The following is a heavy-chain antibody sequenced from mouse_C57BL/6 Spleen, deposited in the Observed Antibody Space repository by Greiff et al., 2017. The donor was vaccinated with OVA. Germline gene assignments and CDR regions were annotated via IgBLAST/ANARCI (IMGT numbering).Heavy chain of an antibody. CDR2: IDPSDSET. V-gene: IGHV1-52*01. Sequence: VQLQQSGAELVRPGSSVKLSCKASGYTFTSYWMHWVKQRPIQGLEWIGNIDPSDSETHYNQKFKDKATLTVDKSSSTAYMQLSSLTSEDSAVYYCAKGDGSSYGFAYWGQGTLVTVSA. CDR3: AKGDGSSYGFAY. J-gene: IGHJ3*01. D-gene: IGHD1-1*01. CDR1: GYTFTSYW.